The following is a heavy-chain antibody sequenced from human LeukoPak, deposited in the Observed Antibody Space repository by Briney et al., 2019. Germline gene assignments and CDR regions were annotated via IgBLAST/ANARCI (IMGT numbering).Heavy chain of an antibody. J-gene: IGHJ4*02. CDR1: GFIFSSYS. V-gene: IGHV3-48*01. Sequence: GGSLRLSCVGSGFIFSSYSMNWVRQAPGKGLEWVSYISPSSDHIDYADFVKGRFTISRDNAKNSVYLQMNSLRAEDTALYYCASPVEVAGRGGFWGQGTLVTVSS. CDR3: ASPVEVAGRGGF. D-gene: IGHD6-19*01. CDR2: ISPSSDHI.